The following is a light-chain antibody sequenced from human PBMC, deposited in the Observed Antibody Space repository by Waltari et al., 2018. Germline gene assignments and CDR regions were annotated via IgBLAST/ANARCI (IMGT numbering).Light chain of an antibody. CDR2: QDS. CDR3: QAWDSTTALYV. Sequence: SYELTQPPSVSVSPGQTASITCSGDKLGDKYACWYQQKPGQSQVVVIIQDSKRPTGIPGRCAGSNSGNRATLTISGTQAMDEADYYCQAWDSTTALYVFGTGTKVTVL. J-gene: IGLJ1*01. V-gene: IGLV3-1*01. CDR1: KLGDKY.